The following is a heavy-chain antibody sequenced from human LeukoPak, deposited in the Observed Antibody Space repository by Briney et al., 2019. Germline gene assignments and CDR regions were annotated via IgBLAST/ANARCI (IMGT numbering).Heavy chain of an antibody. Sequence: PGGSLRLSCAASGFTFSSYAMHWVRQAPGKGLEWVAVISYDGSNKYYADSVKGRFTISRDNSKNTLYLQMNSLRAEDTAVYYCARNYYGSGSYEDLYYYYYGMDVWGQGTTVTVSS. CDR3: ARNYYGSGSYEDLYYYYYGMDV. D-gene: IGHD3-10*01. CDR1: GFTFSSYA. J-gene: IGHJ6*02. CDR2: ISYDGSNK. V-gene: IGHV3-30-3*01.